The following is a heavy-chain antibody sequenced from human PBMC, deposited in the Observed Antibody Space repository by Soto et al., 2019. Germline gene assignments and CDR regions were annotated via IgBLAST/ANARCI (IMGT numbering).Heavy chain of an antibody. J-gene: IGHJ6*02. CDR1: GFTFSSYG. Sequence: QVQLVESGGGVVQPGRSLRLSCAASGFTFSSYGMHWVRQAPGKGLEWVAVIWYDGSNKYYADSVKGRFTISRDNSKNTLYLQMNSLRAEDTAVYYCARDRIAAATYYYYGMDVWGQCPTVTVSS. D-gene: IGHD6-13*01. V-gene: IGHV3-33*01. CDR2: IWYDGSNK. CDR3: ARDRIAAATYYYYGMDV.